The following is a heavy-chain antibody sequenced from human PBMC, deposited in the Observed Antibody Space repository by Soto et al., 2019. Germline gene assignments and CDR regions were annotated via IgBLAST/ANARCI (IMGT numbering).Heavy chain of an antibody. J-gene: IGHJ6*02. Sequence: QVQLVQSGAEVKKPGSSVTVSCKASGGTFGNSAISWVRQAPGQGLEWMGGIIPIFPTPDYAQEFQERVRITTDESTATSYTDLTILRSDATAVYYCARDKDRRELGGNYFYARDVWSQGTTVTVSS. CDR2: IIPIFPTP. V-gene: IGHV1-69*05. CDR3: ARDKDRRELGGNYFYARDV. D-gene: IGHD3-3*02. CDR1: GGTFGNSA.